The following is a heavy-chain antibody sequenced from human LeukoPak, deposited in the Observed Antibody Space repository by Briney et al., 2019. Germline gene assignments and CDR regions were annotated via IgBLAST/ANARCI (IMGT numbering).Heavy chain of an antibody. J-gene: IGHJ3*02. V-gene: IGHV3-30*18. CDR3: AKGGARWLQLSGAFDI. Sequence: GGSLRLSCAASGFTFSSYGMHWVRQAPGKGLEWVAVISYDGSNKYYADSVKGRFTISRDNSKNTLYLQMNSLRAEDTAVYYCAKGGARWLQLSGAFDIWGQGTMVTVSS. CDR1: GFTFSSYG. D-gene: IGHD5-24*01. CDR2: ISYDGSNK.